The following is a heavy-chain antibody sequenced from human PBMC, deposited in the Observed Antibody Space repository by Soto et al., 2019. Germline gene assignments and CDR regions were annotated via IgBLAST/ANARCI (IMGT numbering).Heavy chain of an antibody. V-gene: IGHV1-69-2*01. CDR1: GITFSDLH. Sequence: EVLLQQSGAEAREPGGVVKMSCAVSGITFSDLHMHWVKQAPGKGLEWVGLVEVENDDRLYAEKYRGRRNINTDTSRHTSYMELTSLTSDDTAIYFCAAVRGSLGSLSFDYWGQGTPVTVSA. D-gene: IGHD1-26*01. CDR2: VEVENDDR. CDR3: AAVRGSLGSLSFDY. J-gene: IGHJ4*02.